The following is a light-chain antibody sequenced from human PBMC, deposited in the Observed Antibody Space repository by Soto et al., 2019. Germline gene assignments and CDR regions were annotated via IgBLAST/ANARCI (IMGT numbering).Light chain of an antibody. CDR2: VTS. V-gene: IGKV1-39*01. Sequence: DIQMTQSPSFLSASVGDRVSITCRASQAISCYLNWLQQKPGKAPKLLVSVTSNLHVGVPLRFSGRGYGKSFTLPINGMQADDFANYYCQQSCNTPFTFGQGTKLEI. CDR1: QAISCY. J-gene: IGKJ2*01. CDR3: QQSCNTPFT.